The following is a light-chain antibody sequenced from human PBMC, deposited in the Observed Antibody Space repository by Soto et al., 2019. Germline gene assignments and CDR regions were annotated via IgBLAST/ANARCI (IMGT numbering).Light chain of an antibody. CDR1: SGSIASNY. V-gene: IGLV6-57*01. Sequence: NFMLTQPHSVSESPGKTVTISCNRSSGSIASNYVQWYQQRPGSSPTTVIYEDYQRPSGVPDRFSGSIDSSSNSASRTISGLKTEDEADYYCQSYDSSNQVFGGGTKLTVL. CDR3: QSYDSSNQV. J-gene: IGLJ2*01. CDR2: EDY.